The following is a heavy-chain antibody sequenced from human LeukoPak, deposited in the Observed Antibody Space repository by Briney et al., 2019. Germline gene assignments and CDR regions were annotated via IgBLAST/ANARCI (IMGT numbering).Heavy chain of an antibody. CDR3: AREGRSSTNCYPPFDS. V-gene: IGHV4-61*02. CDR1: GDSISSGSYY. CDR2: IYGTGST. D-gene: IGHD2-2*01. J-gene: IGHJ4*02. Sequence: SQTLSLTCTVSGDSISSGSYYWSWIRQPAGKGLEWIGRIYGTGSTNYNPSLRSRVTISVDTSKNQFSLKLSSVTAADTAVYYCAREGRSSTNCYPPFDSWGQGTLVTVSS.